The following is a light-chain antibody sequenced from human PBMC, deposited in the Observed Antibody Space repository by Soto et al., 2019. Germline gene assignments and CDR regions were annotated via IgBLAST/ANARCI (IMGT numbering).Light chain of an antibody. CDR2: GAS. V-gene: IGKV3D-20*02. CDR3: QQRSNWPPWT. J-gene: IGKJ1*01. Sequence: DIVLTQSPGTLSLSPGERASLSCRASQSVSSGHLAWYQQKPGQAPRLLIYGASSRATGIPDRFSGSGSGTDFTLTISRLEPEDYAVYYCQQRSNWPPWTFGQGTKVEIK. CDR1: QSVSSGH.